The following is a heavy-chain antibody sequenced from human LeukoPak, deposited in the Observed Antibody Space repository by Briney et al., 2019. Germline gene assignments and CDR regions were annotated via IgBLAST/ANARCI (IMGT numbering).Heavy chain of an antibody. D-gene: IGHD6-13*01. J-gene: IGHJ4*02. V-gene: IGHV3-30*02. CDR3: AKVEYSSSWYGVGSLDC. CDR1: GFTFSSCA. Sequence: PGGSLRLSYAASGFTFSSCAMHWVRQAPGKGLEWVAFIRYDGSKTYYADSVKGRFTISRDNSKNTLYLQMNSLRGEDTAVYHCAKVEYSSSWYGVGSLDCWGQGTLVTVSS. CDR2: IRYDGSKT.